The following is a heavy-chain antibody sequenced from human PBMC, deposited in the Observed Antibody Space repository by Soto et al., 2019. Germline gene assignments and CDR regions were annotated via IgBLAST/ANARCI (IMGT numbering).Heavy chain of an antibody. CDR1: GFNFSNHW. V-gene: IGHV3-74*01. J-gene: IGHJ5*02. Sequence: GGSLRLSCAASGFNFSNHWMHWVRQRPGEGLVWVSRITSDGKSKAYAESVKGRFAISRDNAKNTLYLQMNGFTAEDTAVYYWAREAGAWRLNWFEPWGRGNLVTVSS. CDR3: AREAGAWRLNWFEP. CDR2: ITSDGKSK.